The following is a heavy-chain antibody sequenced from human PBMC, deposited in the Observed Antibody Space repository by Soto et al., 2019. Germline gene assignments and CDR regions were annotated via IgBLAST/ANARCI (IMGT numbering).Heavy chain of an antibody. J-gene: IGHJ6*03. CDR1: GFTLSGYA. CDR3: ARRARPDFYYMDV. CDR2: ISSNGAGT. V-gene: IGHV3-64*01. Sequence: EVQLAESGGGLAQPGGSLRLSCAASGFTLSGYAMDWVRQAPGQGLEYVSGISSNGAGTYYANSVQGRFTISRDNSKNTVDLQMGSLIPEDMAVYYCARRARPDFYYMDVWGKGTTVTVSS. D-gene: IGHD6-6*01.